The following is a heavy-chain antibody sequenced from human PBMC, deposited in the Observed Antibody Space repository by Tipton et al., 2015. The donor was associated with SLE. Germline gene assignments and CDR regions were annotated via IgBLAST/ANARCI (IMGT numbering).Heavy chain of an antibody. CDR1: GYTFTSYD. J-gene: IGHJ4*02. V-gene: IGHV1-8*01. CDR2: MNPNSGNT. D-gene: IGHD6-19*01. CDR3: AALGAVAGTVFDY. Sequence: QVQLVQSGAEVKKPGASVKVSCKASGYTFTSYDINWVRQAAGQGLEWMGWMNPNSGNTGYAQKFQGRVTMTRNTSISTAYMETRSLRSEDTAVYYCAALGAVAGTVFDYWGQGTLVTVSS.